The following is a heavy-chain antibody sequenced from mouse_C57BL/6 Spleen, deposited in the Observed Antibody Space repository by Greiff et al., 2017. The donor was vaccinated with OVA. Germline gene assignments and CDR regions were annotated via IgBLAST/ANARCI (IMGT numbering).Heavy chain of an antibody. Sequence: DVKLQESGPELVKPGASVKISCKASGYSFTGYYMNWVKQSPEKSLEWIGEINPSTGGTTYNQKFKAKATLTVDKSSSTAYMQLKSLTSEDSAVYYCARVNYGSREDFDVWGTGTTVTVSS. CDR1: GYSFTGYY. CDR2: INPSTGGT. J-gene: IGHJ1*03. D-gene: IGHD1-1*01. V-gene: IGHV1-42*01. CDR3: ARVNYGSREDFDV.